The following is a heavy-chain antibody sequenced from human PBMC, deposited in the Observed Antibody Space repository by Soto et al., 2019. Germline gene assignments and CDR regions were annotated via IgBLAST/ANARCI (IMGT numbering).Heavy chain of an antibody. D-gene: IGHD1-26*01. CDR3: ARDRIPLARIVGATPTYYGMDV. Sequence: EVQLVESGGGLIQPGGSLRLSCAASGFTVSSNYMSWVRQAPGKGLEWVSVIYSGGSTYYADSVKGRFTISRDNSKNTLYLKMNSRRAEDTAVYYCARDRIPLARIVGATPTYYGMDVWGQGTTVTVSS. V-gene: IGHV3-53*01. CDR1: GFTVSSNY. CDR2: IYSGGST. J-gene: IGHJ6*02.